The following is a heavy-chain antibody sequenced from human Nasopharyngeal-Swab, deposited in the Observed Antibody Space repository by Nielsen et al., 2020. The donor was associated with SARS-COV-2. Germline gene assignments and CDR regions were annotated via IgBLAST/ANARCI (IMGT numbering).Heavy chain of an antibody. Sequence: GESLKISCAVSGFNFSSYSMSWVRQAPGKGLEWLATIKQGGSETFYVASVKGRFTIPSDDSKNSVYLQINSLRAEDTAVYYCAREAHDYSNYRRGTEWFDPWGQGTLVTVSS. V-gene: IGHV3-7*01. CDR2: IKQGGSET. CDR1: GFNFSSYS. CDR3: AREAHDYSNYRRGTEWFDP. J-gene: IGHJ5*02. D-gene: IGHD4-11*01.